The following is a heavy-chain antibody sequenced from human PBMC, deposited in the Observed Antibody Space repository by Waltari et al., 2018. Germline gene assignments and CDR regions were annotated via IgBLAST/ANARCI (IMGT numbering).Heavy chain of an antibody. J-gene: IGHJ1*01. D-gene: IGHD6-19*01. CDR1: GFTVSNNY. CDR3: ARESAVSGWYVS. CDR2: IYSDGST. Sequence: EVQLVETGGGLIQPGGSLRLSCAASGFTVSNNYMSWVRQAPGKGLEWVSGIYSDGSTFYPDSVKGRFTISRDNSKNTLYLQMNSLRADDTAVYYCARESAVSGWYVSWGQGSLVTVSS. V-gene: IGHV3-53*02.